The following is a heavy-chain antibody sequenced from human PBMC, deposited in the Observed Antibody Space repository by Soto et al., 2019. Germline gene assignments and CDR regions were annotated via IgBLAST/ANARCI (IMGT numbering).Heavy chain of an antibody. Sequence: TLSLTCAVSGCSISIAGYYWSWIRQHPGKGLELIGYIYYSGSTYYNPSLKRRVTISVDTSTHQFSLMLSTVTAADTAAHYCAGVQRRSLYCEYWDQETLVAVSS. J-gene: IGHJ4*02. CDR1: GCSISIAGYY. D-gene: IGHD3-3*01. CDR2: IYYSGST. CDR3: AGVQRRSLYCEY. V-gene: IGHV4-31*11.